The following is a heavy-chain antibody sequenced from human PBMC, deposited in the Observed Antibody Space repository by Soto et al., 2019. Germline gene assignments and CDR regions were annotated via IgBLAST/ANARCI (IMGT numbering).Heavy chain of an antibody. J-gene: IGHJ6*02. CDR2: IYYSGST. D-gene: IGHD2-21*02. CDR3: ARVCGGDCHYGMDV. CDR1: GGSISSGGYY. V-gene: IGHV4-31*03. Sequence: SETLSLTCTVSGGSISSGGYYWTWIRQHPGKGLEWFGYIYYSGSTYYNPSLKSRVTISVDTSKNQFSLKLSSVTAADTAVYYCARVCGGDCHYGMDVWGQGTTVTVS.